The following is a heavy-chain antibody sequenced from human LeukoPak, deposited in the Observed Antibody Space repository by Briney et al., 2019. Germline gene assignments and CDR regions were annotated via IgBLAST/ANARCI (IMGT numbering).Heavy chain of an antibody. D-gene: IGHD3-22*01. V-gene: IGHV3-23*01. CDR2: ISGTGGYT. CDR1: GFTFSSYA. Sequence: GGSLRLSCGASGFTFSSYAMTWVRQAPGKGLEWVSAISGTGGYTYYTDSVKGRFTISRDNSKNTLYLEMNSLKVDDTAIYFCARQEARDYYYEGLDYWGQGNLVTVSS. J-gene: IGHJ4*02. CDR3: ARQEARDYYYEGLDY.